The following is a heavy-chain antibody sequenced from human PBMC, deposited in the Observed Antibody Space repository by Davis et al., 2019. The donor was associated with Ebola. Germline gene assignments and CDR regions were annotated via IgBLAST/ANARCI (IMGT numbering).Heavy chain of an antibody. CDR2: ISGSGGST. CDR3: AGNYDILTGTPFDY. V-gene: IGHV3-23*01. D-gene: IGHD3-9*01. Sequence: PGGSLRPSCAASGFTFSSYSMNWVRQAPGKGLEWVSVISGSGGSTYYADSVKGRFTISRDNSKNTLYLQMNSLGAEDTAVYYRAGNYDILTGTPFDYWGQGTLVTVSS. J-gene: IGHJ4*02. CDR1: GFTFSSYS.